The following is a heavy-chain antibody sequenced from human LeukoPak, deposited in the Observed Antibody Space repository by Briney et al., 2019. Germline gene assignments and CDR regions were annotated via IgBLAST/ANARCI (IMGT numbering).Heavy chain of an antibody. D-gene: IGHD2-8*01. CDR3: ARSAEHCNNGVCFTDYYMDV. CDR1: GYTFTSYY. V-gene: IGHV1-2*06. Sequence: GASVKVSCKASGYTFTSYYIHWVRQAPGQGLEWLGRINPNSGDTNYAQNLHGRVTMTRDTSITTAYMELNSLTSDDTAVYFCARSAEHCNNGVCFTDYYMDVWGKGTTVTVSS. J-gene: IGHJ6*03. CDR2: INPNSGDT.